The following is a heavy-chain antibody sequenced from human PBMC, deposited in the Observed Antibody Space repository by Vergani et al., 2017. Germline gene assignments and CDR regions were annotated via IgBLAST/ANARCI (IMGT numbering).Heavy chain of an antibody. CDR3: VKDAGSYENFFDS. D-gene: IGHD1-26*01. Sequence: EVQLLESGGSLKQPGGSVRLSCAASGFTFSTYAMHWVRQAPGKGLEWVSALTGGGGSTYYADSFKGSFIISRDNSRDTLYLKMNSLRPEDTATYYCVKDAGSYENFFDSWGQGTLVTVSS. V-gene: IGHV3-23*01. CDR2: LTGGGGST. J-gene: IGHJ4*02. CDR1: GFTFSTYA.